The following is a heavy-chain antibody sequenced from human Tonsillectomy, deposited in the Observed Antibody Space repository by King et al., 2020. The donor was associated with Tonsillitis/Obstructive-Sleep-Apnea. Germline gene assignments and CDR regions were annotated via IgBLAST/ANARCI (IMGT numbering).Heavy chain of an antibody. Sequence: VQLVESGGGLVQPGGSLRFSCVASGFNFSSYWMSWVRQAPGKGLEWVATIKQDGSERYYVDSVKGRFTISRDNAKNSLYLQMNSLRDEDTAVYYCARVYCSSTSCYDPRFGVDYWGQGTLVTVSS. V-gene: IGHV3-7*04. CDR2: IKQDGSER. D-gene: IGHD2-2*01. J-gene: IGHJ4*02. CDR1: GFNFSSYW. CDR3: ARVYCSSTSCYDPRFGVDY.